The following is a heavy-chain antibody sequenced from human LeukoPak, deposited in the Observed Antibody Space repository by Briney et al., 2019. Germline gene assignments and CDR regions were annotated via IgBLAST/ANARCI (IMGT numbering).Heavy chain of an antibody. CDR2: ISSSGNTT. J-gene: IGHJ4*02. CDR3: ARDKGTSYLSSFDY. V-gene: IGHV3-11*04. D-gene: IGHD6-6*01. CDR1: GFTFSDNY. Sequence: GGSLRLSCAASGFTFSDNYMSWIRQAPGKGLEWVSYISSSGNTTYNADSVKGRFSITRENAKNSLYLQMNSLSAEDTAVYYCARDKGTSYLSSFDYWGQGTLVTVSS.